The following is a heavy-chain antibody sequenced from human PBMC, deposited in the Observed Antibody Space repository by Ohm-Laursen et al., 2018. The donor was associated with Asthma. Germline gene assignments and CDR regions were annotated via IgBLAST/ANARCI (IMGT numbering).Heavy chain of an antibody. CDR2: IYYSGST. CDR1: GGSISSGDYY. D-gene: IGHD6-6*01. J-gene: IGHJ1*01. Sequence: SQTLSLTCPVSGGSISSGDYYWSWIRQPPGKGLEWIGYIYYSGSTYYNPSLKSRVTISVDTSKNQFSLKLSSVTAADTAVYYCALASSSSPAEYFQHWGQGTLVTVSS. V-gene: IGHV4-30-4*01. CDR3: ALASSSSPAEYFQH.